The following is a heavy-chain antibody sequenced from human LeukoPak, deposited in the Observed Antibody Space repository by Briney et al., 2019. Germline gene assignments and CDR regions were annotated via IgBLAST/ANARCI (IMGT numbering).Heavy chain of an antibody. D-gene: IGHD5-18*01. V-gene: IGHV4-59*01. CDR1: GGSIGDYY. Sequence: KPSETLSLTCTVSGGSIGDYYWSWVRQTPGKGLEWIGFVYYTGATNYNPSLKSRVTIFLDTSKNQFSLNLNSVDAADTAVYFCARCGNSYGTGYQFDPWSQGTLVTVSS. J-gene: IGHJ5*02. CDR2: VYYTGAT. CDR3: ARCGNSYGTGYQFDP.